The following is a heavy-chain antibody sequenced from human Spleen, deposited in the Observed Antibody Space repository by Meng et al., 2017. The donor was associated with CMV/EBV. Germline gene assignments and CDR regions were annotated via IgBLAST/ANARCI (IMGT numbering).Heavy chain of an antibody. Sequence: FPFSDYYRRWIRQAPGKGLEWVSHISPSGSTRYYADSVKGRFTISRDNADNSLYLQMNSLRAEDTAIYYCARGAYTVTSFAEGCFDPWGQGILVTVSS. CDR3: ARGAYTVTSFAEGCFDP. CDR2: ISPSGSTR. V-gene: IGHV3-11*01. CDR1: FPFSDYY. D-gene: IGHD4-11*01. J-gene: IGHJ5*02.